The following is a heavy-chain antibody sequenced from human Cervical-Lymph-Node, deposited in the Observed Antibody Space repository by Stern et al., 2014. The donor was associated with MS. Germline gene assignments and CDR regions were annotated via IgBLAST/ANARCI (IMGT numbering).Heavy chain of an antibody. CDR1: GFSLSTSGVG. CDR2: LYLDDSK. V-gene: IGHV2-5*02. Sequence: QVTLRESGPTLVKPTQTLTLTCTFSGFSLSTSGVGVGWIRQPPGKALEWLAFLYLDDSKRYSPSLKNRLTITKDTSKNQVVLTMNNMDPVDPATFYCATHAPGVVPAALDYWGQGTLFTVS. J-gene: IGHJ4*02. CDR3: ATHAPGVVPAALDY. D-gene: IGHD2-2*01.